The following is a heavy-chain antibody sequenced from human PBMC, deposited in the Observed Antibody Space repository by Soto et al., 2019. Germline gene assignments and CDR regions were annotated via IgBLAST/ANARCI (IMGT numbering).Heavy chain of an antibody. D-gene: IGHD5-12*01. CDR2: TYFRSKWYN. CDR1: GDSVSSNTAS. V-gene: IGHV6-1*01. CDR3: AKGDNLGPKTGYAFDP. J-gene: IGHJ5*02. Sequence: SQTLSLTCAISGDSVSSNTASWNWIRQSPSRGLEWLGRTYFRSKWYNDYAVSVKSRIIINPDTSNNQFSLQLNSVTPEDTAVYYCAKGDNLGPKTGYAFDPWGQGIMVTVSS.